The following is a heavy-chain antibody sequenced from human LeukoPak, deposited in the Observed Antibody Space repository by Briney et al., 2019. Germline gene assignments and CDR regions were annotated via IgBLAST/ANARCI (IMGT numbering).Heavy chain of an antibody. CDR1: GGTFSSYA. CDR2: IIPIFGTA. J-gene: IGHJ5*02. D-gene: IGHD1-26*01. V-gene: IGHV1-69*01. CDR3: ARDRRVGATHNWFDP. Sequence: SVKVSCKASGGTFSSYAISWVRQARGQGLEWMGGIIPIFGTANYAQKFQGRVTITADESTSTAYMELSSLRSEDTAVYYCARDRRVGATHNWFDPWGQGTLVTVSS.